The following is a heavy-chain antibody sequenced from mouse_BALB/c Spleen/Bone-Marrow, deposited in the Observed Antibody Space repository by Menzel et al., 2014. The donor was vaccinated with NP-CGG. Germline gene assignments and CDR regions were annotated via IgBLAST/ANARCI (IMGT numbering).Heavy chain of an antibody. CDR3: ARLHRYAYYFDY. CDR2: IHPNSGNT. Sequence: VQLQQSGSVLVRPGASVKLSCKASGYTFTNSWMHWAKQRPGQGLEWIGEIHPNSGNTNYNEKFEGKATLTVDTSSTTAYVDLSSLTSEDSAVYYCARLHRYAYYFDYWGQGTALSVSS. V-gene: IGHV1S130*01. D-gene: IGHD2-14*01. CDR1: GYTFTNSW. J-gene: IGHJ2*01.